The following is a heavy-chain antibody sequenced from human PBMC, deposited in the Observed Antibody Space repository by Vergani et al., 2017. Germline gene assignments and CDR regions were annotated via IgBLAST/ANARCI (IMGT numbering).Heavy chain of an antibody. CDR2: IIPIFGTA. D-gene: IGHD5-18*01. V-gene: IGHV1-69*01. CDR1: GGTFSSYA. CDR3: ARELRGYSYGHPYDAFDI. Sequence: QVQLVQSGAEVKKPGSSVKVSCKASGGTFSSYAISWVRQAPGQGLEWMGGIIPIFGTANYAQKFQGRVTITADESTSTAYMELSSLRSEDTAVYYCARELRGYSYGHPYDAFDIWGQGTMVTVSS. J-gene: IGHJ3*02.